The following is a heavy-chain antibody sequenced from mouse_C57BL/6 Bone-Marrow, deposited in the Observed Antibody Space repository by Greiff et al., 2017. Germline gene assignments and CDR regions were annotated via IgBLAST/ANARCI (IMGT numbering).Heavy chain of an antibody. V-gene: IGHV1-26*01. Sequence: EVQLQQSGPELVKPGASVKISCKASGYTFTDYYMNWVKQSHGKSLEWIGDINPNNGGTSYNQKFKGKATLTVDKSSSTAYMGLRSLTSEDSADYYCARSISYVNYDAMDYWGQGTSVTVSS. CDR2: INPNNGGT. D-gene: IGHD6-2*01. CDR3: ARSISYVNYDAMDY. CDR1: GYTFTDYY. J-gene: IGHJ4*01.